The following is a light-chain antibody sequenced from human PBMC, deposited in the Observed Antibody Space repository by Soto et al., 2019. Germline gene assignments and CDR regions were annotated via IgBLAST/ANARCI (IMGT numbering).Light chain of an antibody. Sequence: AIRMTQSPSSLSASTGDRVTITCRASQGISSYLAWHQQKPGKAPKLLIYAASTLQSGVPSRFSGSGSGTDFTLTISCLQSEDFATYYCQQYYSYPPSYTFGQGTKLEIK. V-gene: IGKV1-8*01. J-gene: IGKJ2*01. CDR2: AAS. CDR3: QQYYSYPPSYT. CDR1: QGISSY.